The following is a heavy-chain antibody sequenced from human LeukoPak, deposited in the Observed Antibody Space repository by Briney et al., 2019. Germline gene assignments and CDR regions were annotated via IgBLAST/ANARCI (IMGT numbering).Heavy chain of an antibody. J-gene: IGHJ4*02. CDR3: AKLTPY. CDR1: GFTFSSSA. D-gene: IGHD3-9*01. V-gene: IGHV3-23*01. Sequence: GGSPRLSCAASGFTFSSSAMSWVRQAPGKGLEWVSSIIVSGDNTYYTDSVQGRFTISRDNFKNTLYLQMNSLRPEDTAIYYCAKLTPYWGQGTLVTVSS. CDR2: IIVSGDNT.